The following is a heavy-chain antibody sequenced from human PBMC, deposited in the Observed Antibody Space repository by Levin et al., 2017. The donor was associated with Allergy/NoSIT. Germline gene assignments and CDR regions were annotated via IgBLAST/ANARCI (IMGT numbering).Heavy chain of an antibody. Sequence: ASVKVSCKASGYTFTGYYMHWVRQAPGQGLEWMGWINPNSGGTNYAQKFQGRVTMTRDTSISTAYMELSRLRSDDTAVYYCASEPGASTRRYGMDVWGQGTTVTVSS. CDR3: ASEPGASTRRYGMDV. J-gene: IGHJ6*02. CDR2: INPNSGGT. CDR1: GYTFTGYY. V-gene: IGHV1-2*02. D-gene: IGHD3-10*01.